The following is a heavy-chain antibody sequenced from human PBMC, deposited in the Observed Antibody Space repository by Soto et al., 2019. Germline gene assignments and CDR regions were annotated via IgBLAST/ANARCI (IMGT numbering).Heavy chain of an antibody. CDR1: GCTFSSYA. CDR3: ARGWELERQFDY. Sequence: QVQLVQSGAEVKKPGSSVKVSCKASGCTFSSYAISWVRQAPGQGLEWMGGIIPIFGTANYAQKFQGRVTITADESTSTDYLELSSLRSEYTAVYDCARGWELERQFDYWGQGTLVTVSS. D-gene: IGHD1-1*01. V-gene: IGHV1-69*12. J-gene: IGHJ4*02. CDR2: IIPIFGTA.